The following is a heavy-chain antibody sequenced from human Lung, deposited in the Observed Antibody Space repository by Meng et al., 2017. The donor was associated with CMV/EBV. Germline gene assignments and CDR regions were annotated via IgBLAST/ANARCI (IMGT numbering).Heavy chain of an antibody. CDR2: INWNGGST. D-gene: IGHD6-19*01. CDR1: GFTFDDYG. J-gene: IGHJ4*02. V-gene: IGHV3-20*04. Sequence: GEXXKISCAASGFTFDDYGMSWVRQAPGKGLEWVYGINWNGGSTGYADSVKGRFTITRDNAKNSLYLQMNSLRAEDTALYYCARGGYSSGWYGNYFAYWGQGTLVTVSS. CDR3: ARGGYSSGWYGNYFAY.